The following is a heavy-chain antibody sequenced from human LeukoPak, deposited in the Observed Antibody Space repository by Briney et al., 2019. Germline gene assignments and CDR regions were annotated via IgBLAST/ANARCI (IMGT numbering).Heavy chain of an antibody. Sequence: PSETLSLTCTVSGGSISSYYWSWIRQPPGKGLEGIGYIYYSGSTNYNPSLKSRVTISVDTSKNQFSLKLSSVTAADTAVYYCARGKDYYDSSGNFDYWGQGTLVTVSS. CDR2: IYYSGST. J-gene: IGHJ4*02. V-gene: IGHV4-59*01. D-gene: IGHD3-22*01. CDR3: ARGKDYYDSSGNFDY. CDR1: GGSISSYY.